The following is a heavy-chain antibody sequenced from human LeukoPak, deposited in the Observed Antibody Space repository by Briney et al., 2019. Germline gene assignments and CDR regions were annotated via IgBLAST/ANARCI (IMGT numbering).Heavy chain of an antibody. J-gene: IGHJ3*02. CDR3: ARDRRPRLRRYDAFDI. D-gene: IGHD4-23*01. Sequence: GASVKVSCKASGYTFTAGYYMHWVRQAPGQGLEWMGWINPNSGGTNYAQKFQGRVTMTRDTSISTAYMELSRLRSDDTAVYYCARDRRPRLRRYDAFDIWGQGTMVTVSS. V-gene: IGHV1-2*02. CDR1: GYTFTAGYY. CDR2: INPNSGGT.